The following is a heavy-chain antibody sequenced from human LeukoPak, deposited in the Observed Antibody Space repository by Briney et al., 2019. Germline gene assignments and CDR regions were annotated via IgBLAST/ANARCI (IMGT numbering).Heavy chain of an antibody. V-gene: IGHV3-20*04. CDR2: INWNGGST. Sequence: GGSLRLSCAASGFTFSSYGSSWVRQAPGKGLEWLSGINWNGGSTGYADSVKGRFTISRDNAKNSLYLQMNSLRAEDTALYYCARVRASGYVFNDAFDIWGQGTMVTVSS. CDR3: ARVRASGYVFNDAFDI. D-gene: IGHD3-22*01. CDR1: GFTFSSYG. J-gene: IGHJ3*02.